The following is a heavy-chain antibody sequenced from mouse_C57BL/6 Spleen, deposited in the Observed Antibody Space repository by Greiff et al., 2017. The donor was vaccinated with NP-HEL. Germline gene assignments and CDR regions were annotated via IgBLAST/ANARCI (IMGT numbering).Heavy chain of an antibody. V-gene: IGHV1-64*01. J-gene: IGHJ3*01. D-gene: IGHD4-1*01. Sequence: QVQLQQPGAELVKPGASVKLSCKASGYTFTSYWMHWVKQRPGQGLEWIGMIHPNSGTTNYNEKFKSKATLTVDRSSSTAYMKLSSLTSEDSAVYYCASHWTWFAYWGQGTLVTVSA. CDR3: ASHWTWFAY. CDR1: GYTFTSYW. CDR2: IHPNSGTT.